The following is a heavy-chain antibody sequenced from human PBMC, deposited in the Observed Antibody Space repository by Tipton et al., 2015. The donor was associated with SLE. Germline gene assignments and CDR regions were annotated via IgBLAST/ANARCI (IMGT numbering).Heavy chain of an antibody. CDR3: ASARDGYKYAFDI. CDR1: GGSISSSNW. Sequence: GSLRLSCAVSGGSISSSNWWSWVRQPPGKGLEWIGEIYHSGSTNYNPSLKSRVTISVDKSKNQFSLKLSSVTAADTAVYYCASARDGYKYAFDIWGQGTMVTVSS. J-gene: IGHJ3*02. CDR2: IYHSGST. V-gene: IGHV4-4*02. D-gene: IGHD5-24*01.